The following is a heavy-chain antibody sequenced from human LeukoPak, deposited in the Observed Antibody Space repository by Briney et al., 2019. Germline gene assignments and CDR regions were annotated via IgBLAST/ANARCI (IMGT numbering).Heavy chain of an antibody. CDR2: ISAYNGNT. D-gene: IGHD3-22*01. V-gene: IGHV1-18*01. Sequence: ASVKVSCKASGYTFTSYGIGWVRQAPGQGLEWMGWISAYNGNTNYTQKLKVRVTMTTDTPTSTAYMELRSLRSDDTAVYYCARGSTYYYDSSGYDPDYWGQGTLVSVSS. J-gene: IGHJ4*02. CDR1: GYTFTSYG. CDR3: ARGSTYYYDSSGYDPDY.